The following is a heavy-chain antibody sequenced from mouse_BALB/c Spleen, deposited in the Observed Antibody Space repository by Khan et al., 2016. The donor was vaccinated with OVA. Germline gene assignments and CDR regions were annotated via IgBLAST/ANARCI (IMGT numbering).Heavy chain of an antibody. J-gene: IGHJ3*01. CDR1: GFTFSTYG. D-gene: IGHD1-1*02. CDR3: ARLADYYDSGGFAY. CDR2: ISSGGSYT. Sequence: EVQLVESGGDLVKPEGSLKLSCAASGFTFSTYGMSWVRQTPDKRLEWVATISSGGSYTYYPDSVQGRFTISRDNAKNTLYLQMRSLNAEDTAMFYCARLADYYDSGGFAYWGQGTLVTVSA. V-gene: IGHV5-6*01.